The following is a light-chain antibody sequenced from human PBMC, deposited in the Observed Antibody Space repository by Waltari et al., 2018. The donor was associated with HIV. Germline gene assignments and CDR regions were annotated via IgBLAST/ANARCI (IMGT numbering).Light chain of an antibody. V-gene: IGKV3-20*01. CDR2: AAS. Sequence: EIVLTQSPGTLYLSPGERATLSCRASQSVTSGYLAWYQQKRGQAPRHVIYAASSRATGIPGRFSGSGSGTDFTLTISRLEPEDFAVYCCQQYSSSPITFGQGTRLEMK. CDR3: QQYSSSPIT. CDR1: QSVTSGY. J-gene: IGKJ5*01.